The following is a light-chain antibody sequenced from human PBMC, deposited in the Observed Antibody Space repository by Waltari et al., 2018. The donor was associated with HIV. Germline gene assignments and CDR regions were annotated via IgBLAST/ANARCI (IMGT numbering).Light chain of an antibody. CDR1: LSIVTY. Sequence: EIVLTQSPGTLSLSPGERATLSCRASLSIVTYLAWYQQKLGQAPRLLIYDASKRATAIPSRFSGSGSGTDFTLTINSLEPEDFAVYYCQHRSSWPLTFGGGTRVEIK. J-gene: IGKJ4*01. CDR3: QHRSSWPLT. V-gene: IGKV3-11*01. CDR2: DAS.